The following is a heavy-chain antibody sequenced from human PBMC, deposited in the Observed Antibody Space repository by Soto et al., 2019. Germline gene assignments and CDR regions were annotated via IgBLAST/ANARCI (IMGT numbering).Heavy chain of an antibody. J-gene: IGHJ6*02. CDR1: GYTFTNYA. CDR2: INAGNGNT. D-gene: IGHD3-10*01. V-gene: IGHV1-3*01. CDR3: ARARSITMVRGVIYSPYYYYGMDV. Sequence: ASVKVSCKASGYTFTNYAMHWVRQAPGQRLEWMRWINAGNGNTKYSQKFQGRVTITRDTSASTAYMELSSLRSEDTAVYYCARARSITMVRGVIYSPYYYYGMDVWGQGTTVTVS.